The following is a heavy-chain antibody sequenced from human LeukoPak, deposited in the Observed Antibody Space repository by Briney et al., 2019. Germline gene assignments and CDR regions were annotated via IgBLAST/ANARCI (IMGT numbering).Heavy chain of an antibody. CDR1: GFSFSTYN. J-gene: IGHJ6*03. CDR2: ITSGSSYR. Sequence: PGGSLWLSRAASGFSFSTYNMNWVRQAPGQRVEWVSSITSGSSYRYYAVSVKGRFTISRDNAKSSLYLQMDSLRAEDTAVYYCARDPYSGNYGAYYYYYMDVWGKGTTVTISS. V-gene: IGHV3-21*01. CDR3: ARDPYSGNYGAYYYYYMDV. D-gene: IGHD1-26*01.